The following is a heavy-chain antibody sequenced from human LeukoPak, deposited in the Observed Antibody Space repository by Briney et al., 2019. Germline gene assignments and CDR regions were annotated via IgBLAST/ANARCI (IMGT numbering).Heavy chain of an antibody. D-gene: IGHD1-1*01. CDR3: ARVERVESYGMDV. V-gene: IGHV5-51*01. CDR1: GYSFTSYW. Sequence: GESLKISCEASGYSFTSYWIAWVRQMPGQGLEWMGIIYPGDSDTRYSPSFQGQVTISADKSITTAYLQWSSLKASDTAMYYCARVERVESYGMDVWGQGTTVTVSS. J-gene: IGHJ6*02. CDR2: IYPGDSDT.